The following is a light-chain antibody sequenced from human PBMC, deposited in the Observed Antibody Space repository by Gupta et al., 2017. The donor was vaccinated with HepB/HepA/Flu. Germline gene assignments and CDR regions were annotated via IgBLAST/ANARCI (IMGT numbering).Light chain of an antibody. V-gene: IGLV2-14*03. CDR2: DVS. Sequence: QSALPPPASVSGSPGQSITIPCTGTNSDVDGNNYVSCYQQHPGKAPKLMIYDVSNRPSGVATRFSGSKSGSTASLTVSALQDEDEADYYCSSDTSSSTVVFGGGTKVTVL. CDR3: SSDTSSSTVV. J-gene: IGLJ2*01. CDR1: NSDVDGNNY.